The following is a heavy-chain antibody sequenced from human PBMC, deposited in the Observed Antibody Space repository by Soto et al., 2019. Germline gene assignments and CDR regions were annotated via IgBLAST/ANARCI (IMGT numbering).Heavy chain of an antibody. V-gene: IGHV3-30-3*01. Sequence: QVQLVESGGGVVQPGGSLRLSCSASGFTFSRYAMHWVRQAPGEGLDWVAVVSFDGSNEYYAESVRGRFTISRDTSQNTLYLQMNSVRPEDTAVYFCARRRMTTTTRYHGMDVWGRGTTVTVSS. CDR3: ARRRMTTTTRYHGMDV. CDR1: GFTFSRYA. J-gene: IGHJ6*02. CDR2: VSFDGSNE. D-gene: IGHD4-17*01.